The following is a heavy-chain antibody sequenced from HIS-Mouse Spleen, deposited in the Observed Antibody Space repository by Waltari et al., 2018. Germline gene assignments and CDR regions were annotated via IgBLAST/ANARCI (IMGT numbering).Heavy chain of an antibody. Sequence: EVQLVESGGGLVKPGGSLRLPWAASGFNFRCYCMHWVRQAPGKGLEWVSSISSSSSYIYYADSVKGRFTISRDNAKNSLYLQMNSLRAEDTAVYYCARGSWNWFDPWGQGTLVTVSS. CDR1: GFNFRCYC. V-gene: IGHV3-21*01. CDR3: ARGSWNWFDP. CDR2: ISSSSSYI. J-gene: IGHJ5*02. D-gene: IGHD2-15*01.